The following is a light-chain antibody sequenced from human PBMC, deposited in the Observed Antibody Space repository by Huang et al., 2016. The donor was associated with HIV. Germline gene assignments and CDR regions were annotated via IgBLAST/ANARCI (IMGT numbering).Light chain of an antibody. CDR1: QGIRND. CDR3: LQDHSFPRT. J-gene: IGKJ1*01. Sequence: AIQMTQSPSSLSASVGDKVTITCRASQGIRNDLGWYQQKPGKAPNVLIDASSSLRSGVPSRFSGSGSGTDFTLTISSLQPEDFATYYCLQDHSFPRTFGQGTKVEIK. CDR2: ASS. V-gene: IGKV1-6*01.